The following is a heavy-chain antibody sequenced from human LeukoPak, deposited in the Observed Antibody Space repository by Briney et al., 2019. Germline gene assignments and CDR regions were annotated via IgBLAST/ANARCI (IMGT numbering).Heavy chain of an antibody. V-gene: IGHV3-30*04. CDR3: ARDQGTNTAMAPGDLYYYYMDV. D-gene: IGHD5-18*01. CDR1: GFTFSTYA. J-gene: IGHJ6*03. Sequence: GGSLRLSCAASGFTFSTYAMHWVRQAPGKGLEWVAVISYDGSSKYYADSVKGRFTISRDNSKNTLYLQMNSLRADDTAVYYCARDQGTNTAMAPGDLYYYYMDVWGKGTTVTVSS. CDR2: ISYDGSSK.